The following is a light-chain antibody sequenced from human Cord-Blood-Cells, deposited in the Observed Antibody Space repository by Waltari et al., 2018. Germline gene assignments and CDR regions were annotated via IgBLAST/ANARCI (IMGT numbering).Light chain of an antibody. J-gene: IGKJ4*01. CDR1: QSVSSY. CDR3: QQHSNWPPLT. V-gene: IGKV3-11*01. Sequence: EIVLTQSPATLSLSPGARATLSCRASQSVSSYLAWYQQKPGQAPRLLIYDASNRATGIPARFSGSGSGTDFTLTISSLEPEDFAVYYCQQHSNWPPLTFGGGTKVEIK. CDR2: DAS.